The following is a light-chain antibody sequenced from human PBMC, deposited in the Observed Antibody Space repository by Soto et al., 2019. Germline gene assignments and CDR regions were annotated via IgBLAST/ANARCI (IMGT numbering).Light chain of an antibody. J-gene: IGKJ1*01. Sequence: IRVTQSTETLAGSPGGRVTRSCRGSRSGSSSLAWYQQQPGQAARLLINGAATRATSIVARLSGSGCGRAFILTTISLLSADVAAYYCQEHNYGPPQTFGPGTRVDIK. CDR2: GAA. V-gene: IGKV3-15*01. CDR1: RSGSSS. CDR3: QEHNYGPPQT.